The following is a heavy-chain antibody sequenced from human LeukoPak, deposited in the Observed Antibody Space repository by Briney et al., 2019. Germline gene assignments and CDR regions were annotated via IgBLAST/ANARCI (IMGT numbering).Heavy chain of an antibody. J-gene: IGHJ6*03. CDR2: IRYHGSDK. Sequence: PGGSLRLSCAASGFTFSGSGMHWVRQAPGKGLEWVAFIRYHGSDKFYADSVKGRFTISRDNSKNTLYLQMNSLRAEDTAVYYCAKTSVGSGSFFSMDVWGKGTTVTVSS. CDR1: GFTFSGSG. CDR3: AKTSVGSGSFFSMDV. D-gene: IGHD3-10*01. V-gene: IGHV3-30*02.